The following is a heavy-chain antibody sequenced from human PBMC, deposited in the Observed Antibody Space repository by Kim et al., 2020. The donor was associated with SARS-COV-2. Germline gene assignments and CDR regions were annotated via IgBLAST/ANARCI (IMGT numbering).Heavy chain of an antibody. CDR3: AKSKYTTSWYYFDY. V-gene: IGHV3-23*01. J-gene: IGHJ4*02. Sequence: ADSVKGRFTISRDNSKNTLYLQMNSLRGEDTALYYCAKSKYTTSWYYFDYWGQGTLVTVSS. D-gene: IGHD2-2*01.